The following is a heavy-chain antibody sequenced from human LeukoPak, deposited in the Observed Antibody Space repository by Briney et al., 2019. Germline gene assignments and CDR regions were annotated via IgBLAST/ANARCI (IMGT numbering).Heavy chain of an antibody. J-gene: IGHJ4*02. CDR2: FDPEDGET. CDR1: GYTLTELS. D-gene: IGHD2-15*01. CDR3: ATYSPGPPTASFDY. Sequence: ASVKVSCKVSGYTLTELSMHWVRQAPGKGLEWMEGFDPEDGETIYAQKFQGRVTMTEDTSTDTAYMELSSLRSEDTAVYYCATYSPGPPTASFDYWGQGTLVTVSS. V-gene: IGHV1-24*01.